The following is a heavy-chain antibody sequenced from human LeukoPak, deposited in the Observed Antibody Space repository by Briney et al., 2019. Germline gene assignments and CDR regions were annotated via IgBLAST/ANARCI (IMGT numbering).Heavy chain of an antibody. CDR1: GFTFNTYA. CDR3: VSQAEGYYSGPFDH. Sequence: PGGSLRLSCSTSGFTFNTYAMHWVRQAPGKGLEYVSSISNNGGSTNYADSVKGRFIISRDNPKNTVYLQMSSLRAEDTAVYYCVSQAEGYYSGPFDHWGQGALVTVSS. CDR2: ISNNGGST. V-gene: IGHV3-64D*06. D-gene: IGHD3-22*01. J-gene: IGHJ4*02.